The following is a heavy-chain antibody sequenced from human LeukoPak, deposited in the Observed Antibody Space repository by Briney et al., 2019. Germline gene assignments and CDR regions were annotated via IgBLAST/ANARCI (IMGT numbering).Heavy chain of an antibody. D-gene: IGHD6-6*01. CDR1: GYTFTSYG. J-gene: IGHJ4*02. V-gene: IGHV1-2*02. CDR3: ARDRRIAARGTNTVRFDY. CDR2: INPNSGGT. Sequence: ASVKVSCKASGYTFTSYGISWVRQAPGQGLEWMGWINPNSGGTNYAQKFQGRVTMTRDTSISTAYMELSRLRSDDTAVYYCARDRRIAARGTNTVRFDYWGQGTLVTVSS.